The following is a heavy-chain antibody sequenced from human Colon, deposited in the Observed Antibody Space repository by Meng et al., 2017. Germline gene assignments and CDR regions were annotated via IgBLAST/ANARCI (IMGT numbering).Heavy chain of an antibody. V-gene: IGHV1-46*01. CDR1: EFSFSSYN. Sequence: HVQQAESAAVVNTPEAPCKVSGKGSEFSFSSYNIRWLRQHPGQGLEWMGILHPSVGRTTYAQKFQGRLTVTVDTSTTTVYMELSSLTSDDTAVYYCARELDYAYNFDFWGQGTLVTVSS. J-gene: IGHJ4*02. CDR3: ARELDYAYNFDF. CDR2: LHPSVGRT. D-gene: IGHD3/OR15-3a*01.